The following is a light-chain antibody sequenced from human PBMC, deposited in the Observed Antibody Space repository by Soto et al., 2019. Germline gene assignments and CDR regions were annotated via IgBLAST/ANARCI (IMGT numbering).Light chain of an antibody. CDR3: QQRSNWRT. V-gene: IGKV3-11*01. J-gene: IGKJ2*01. CDR2: DAS. CDR1: QSVSSY. Sequence: EIVLTQSPATMSLSPGERATLSCRASQSVSSYLAWYQQKPGQAPRLLIYDASNRATGIPARFSGSGSGPDFTPTISGLEPEDFAVYYCQQRSNWRTFGQGTKLELK.